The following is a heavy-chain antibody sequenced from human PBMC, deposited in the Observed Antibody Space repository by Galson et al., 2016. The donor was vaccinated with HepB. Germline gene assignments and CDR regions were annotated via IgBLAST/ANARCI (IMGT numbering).Heavy chain of an antibody. V-gene: IGHV3-74*01. J-gene: IGHJ5*02. D-gene: IGHD3-10*01. CDR3: ARDRGGSAWAFNWFDP. Sequence: SLRLSCAASGFTFSTNWMHWVRQAPGKGLVWVSRINGDGTITDYADSVKGRFTISRDNAENTLYLQMNSLRVEDTAVYYCARDRGGSAWAFNWFDPWGQGTLVTVSS. CDR1: GFTFSTNW. CDR2: INGDGTIT.